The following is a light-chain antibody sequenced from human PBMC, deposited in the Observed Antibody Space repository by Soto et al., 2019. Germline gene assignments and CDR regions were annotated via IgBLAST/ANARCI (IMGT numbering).Light chain of an antibody. CDR3: QQFTLSPPMFT. V-gene: IGKV3-20*01. J-gene: IGKJ3*01. CDR2: GTS. CDR1: QSVDSNY. Sequence: IVLTQSPGTLSLSPGERATLSCRASQSVDSNYLAWYQQKHGQAPRLLIYGTSNRATGVPDRFSGSGSETDFTLTISSLEPEDLAVYYCQQFTLSPPMFTFGPGTKVDIK.